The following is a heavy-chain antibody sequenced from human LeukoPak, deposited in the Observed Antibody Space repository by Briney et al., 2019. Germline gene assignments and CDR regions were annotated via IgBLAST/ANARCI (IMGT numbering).Heavy chain of an antibody. D-gene: IGHD3-22*01. V-gene: IGHV1-2*02. CDR3: ARDGLHIYCYDSSGFIDY. J-gene: IGHJ4*02. CDR2: INPNSGGT. CDR1: GYTFTGYY. Sequence: ASVKVSCKASGYTFTGYYMHWVRQAPGQGLEWMGWINPNSGGTNYAQKFQGRVTMTRDTSISTAYMELSRLRSDDTAVYYCARDGLHIYCYDSSGFIDYWGQGTLVTVSS.